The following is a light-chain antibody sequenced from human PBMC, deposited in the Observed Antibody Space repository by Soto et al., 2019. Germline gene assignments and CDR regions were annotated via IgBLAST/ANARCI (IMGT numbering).Light chain of an antibody. Sequence: EIVLTQSPGTLSLSPGERATLSCRASQSVTSSYLAWYQRKPGQAPRLLIFAASTRANGIPDRFSGSGSGTDFTLTISRLEPEDCALYYCQQYGSTPPTFGQGTKVEIK. CDR2: AAS. CDR1: QSVTSSY. J-gene: IGKJ2*01. V-gene: IGKV3-20*01. CDR3: QQYGSTPPT.